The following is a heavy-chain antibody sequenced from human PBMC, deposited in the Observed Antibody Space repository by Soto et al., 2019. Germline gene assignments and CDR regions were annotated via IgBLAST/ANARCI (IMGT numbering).Heavy chain of an antibody. D-gene: IGHD5-18*01. CDR1: GFTFSSYG. Sequence: GGSLRLSCAASGFTFSSYGMHWVRQAPGKGLEWVAVIWYDGSNKYYADSVKGRFTISRDNSKSTLYLQMNSLRAEDTAVYYCAGAGGGYSYGPLDYWGQGTLVTVSS. J-gene: IGHJ4*02. V-gene: IGHV3-33*01. CDR3: AGAGGGYSYGPLDY. CDR2: IWYDGSNK.